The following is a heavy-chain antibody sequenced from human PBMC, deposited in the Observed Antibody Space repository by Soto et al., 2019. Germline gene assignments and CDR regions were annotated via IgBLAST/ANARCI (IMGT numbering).Heavy chain of an antibody. D-gene: IGHD2-8*02. CDR2: IHYTGTT. CDR1: GGSINNSY. V-gene: IGHV4-59*01. Sequence: SETLSLTCTVSGGSINNSYWTWIRQPPGKRLEWIGYIHYTGTTDYNPSLRGRVTMSVDTSKNQFSLKLSSVTAADTAVYYCVRVATGGFFDFGGPENMVTVSS. CDR3: VRVATGGFFDF. J-gene: IGHJ4*02.